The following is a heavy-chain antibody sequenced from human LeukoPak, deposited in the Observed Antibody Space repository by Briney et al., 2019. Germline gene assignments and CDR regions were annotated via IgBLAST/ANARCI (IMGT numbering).Heavy chain of an antibody. CDR2: IRYDGSNK. V-gene: IGHV3-30*02. CDR1: GFTFSSYG. Sequence: GGSLRLSCAASGFTFSSYGMHWARQAPGKGLEWVAFIRYDGSNKYYADSVKGRFTISRDNSKNTLYLQMNSLRAEDTAVCYCAKDRGWVVVVPAAYPEYYFDYWGQGTLVTVSS. CDR3: AKDRGWVVVVPAAYPEYYFDY. J-gene: IGHJ4*02. D-gene: IGHD2-2*01.